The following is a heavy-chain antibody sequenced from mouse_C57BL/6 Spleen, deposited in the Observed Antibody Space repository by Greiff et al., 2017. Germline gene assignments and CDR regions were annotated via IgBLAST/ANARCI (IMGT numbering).Heavy chain of an antibody. V-gene: IGHV1-52*01. CDR2: IDPSDSET. CDR1: GYTFTSYW. D-gene: IGHD1-1*01. CDR3: ARFETTVVADD. J-gene: IGHJ2*01. Sequence: QVQLQQPGAELVRPGSSVKLSCKASGYTFTSYWMHWVKQRPIQGLEWIGNIDPSDSETHYNQKFKDKATLTVDKSSSTAYMQLSSLTSEDSAVYYCARFETTVVADDWGQGTTLTVSS.